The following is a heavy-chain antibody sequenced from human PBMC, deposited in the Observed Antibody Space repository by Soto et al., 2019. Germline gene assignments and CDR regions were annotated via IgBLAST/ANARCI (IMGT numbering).Heavy chain of an antibody. CDR3: ARELPPDL. CDR1: GFTVSSNY. J-gene: IGHJ5*02. V-gene: IGHV3-66*01. CDR2: LWSAGLT. Sequence: EVQLVESGGGLVHPGRSLRLSCVASGFTVSSNYMTWVRQAPGKGLEWVSILWSAGLTYYADSVKGRFTISRDNSKNTLYLQMTSLRAEDSAVYYCARELPPDLWGQGTLVTVSS. D-gene: IGHD2-15*01.